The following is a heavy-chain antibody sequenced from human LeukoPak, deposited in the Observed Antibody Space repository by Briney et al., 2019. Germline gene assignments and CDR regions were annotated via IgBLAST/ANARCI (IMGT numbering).Heavy chain of an antibody. D-gene: IGHD6-6*01. V-gene: IGHV4-38-2*02. CDR1: GYSISSGYY. Sequence: SETLSLTCTVSGYSISSGYYWGWIRQPPGKVLEWIGSIYHSGSTYYNPSLKSRVTISVDTSKNQFSLKLSSVTAADTAVYYCARVSSQIAATIDYWGQGTLVTVSS. CDR2: IYHSGST. CDR3: ARVSSQIAATIDY. J-gene: IGHJ4*02.